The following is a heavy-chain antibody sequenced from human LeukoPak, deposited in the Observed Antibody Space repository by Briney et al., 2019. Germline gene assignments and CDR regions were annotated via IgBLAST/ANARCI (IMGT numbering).Heavy chain of an antibody. D-gene: IGHD1-1*01. CDR2: INPSGGST. Sequence: ASVKVSRKASGYTFTSYYIDWVRQAPGQGLEWMGVINPSGGSTRYAQKFQGRVTMTGDPSTRTVYMELSSLTSDDTAVYYCASGTTDDYWGQGTPVTVSS. CDR1: GYTFTSYY. V-gene: IGHV1-46*01. J-gene: IGHJ4*02. CDR3: ASGTTDDY.